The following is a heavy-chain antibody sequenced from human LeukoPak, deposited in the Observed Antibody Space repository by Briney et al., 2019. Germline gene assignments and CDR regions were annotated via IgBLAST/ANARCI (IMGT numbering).Heavy chain of an antibody. J-gene: IGHJ4*02. CDR3: ARMTFGGVIVGGGYYFDY. CDR2: ISAYNGNT. Sequence: GASVKVSRKASGYTFTSYGISWVRQAPGQGLEWTGWISAYNGNTNYAQKLQGRVTMTTDTSTSTAYMELRSLRSDDTAVYYCARMTFGGVIVGGGYYFDYWGQGTLVTVSS. D-gene: IGHD3-16*02. CDR1: GYTFTSYG. V-gene: IGHV1-18*01.